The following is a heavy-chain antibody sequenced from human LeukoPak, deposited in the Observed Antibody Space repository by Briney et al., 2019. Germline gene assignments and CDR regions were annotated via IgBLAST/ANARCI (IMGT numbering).Heavy chain of an antibody. CDR3: AREKIGYCSSTSCSYPHY. V-gene: IGHV1-2*02. CDR2: INPNSGGT. J-gene: IGHJ4*02. CDR1: GYTFTGYY. D-gene: IGHD2-2*01. Sequence: ASVKVSCKASGYTFTGYYMHWVRQAPGQGLEWMGWINPNSGGTNYAQKLQGRVTMTRDTSISTAYMELSRLRSDDTAVYYCAREKIGYCSSTSCSYPHYWGQGTLVTVSS.